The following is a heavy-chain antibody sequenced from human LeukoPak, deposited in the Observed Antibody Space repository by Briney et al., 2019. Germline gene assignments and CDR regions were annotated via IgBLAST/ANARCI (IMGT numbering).Heavy chain of an antibody. CDR2: MSYDRTTT. V-gene: IGHV3-30*04. CDR1: GFSFSSYS. Sequence: GGSLRLSCVASGFSFSSYSMHWVRQAPGKGLEWVAVMSYDRTTTFYGDSVEGRFTISRDNSKNTLYLQMNSLRPEDTAVYYCARESPITMIVVSSFDYWGQGTLVTVSS. CDR3: ARESPITMIVVSSFDY. D-gene: IGHD3-22*01. J-gene: IGHJ4*02.